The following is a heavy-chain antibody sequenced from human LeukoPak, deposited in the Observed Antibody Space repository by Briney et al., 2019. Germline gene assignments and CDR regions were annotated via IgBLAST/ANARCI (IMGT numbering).Heavy chain of an antibody. Sequence: SAXXDWIRQXXSRXLEWLGRTYYRSKWYNDYAVSVKSRITINPDTSKNQFSLQLNSVTPEDTAVYYCARDREDGTYYYYGMDVWGQGTTVTVSS. J-gene: IGHJ6*02. CDR1: SAX. CDR2: TYYRSKWYN. V-gene: IGHV6-1*01. CDR3: ARDREDGTYYYYGMDV. D-gene: IGHD1-26*01.